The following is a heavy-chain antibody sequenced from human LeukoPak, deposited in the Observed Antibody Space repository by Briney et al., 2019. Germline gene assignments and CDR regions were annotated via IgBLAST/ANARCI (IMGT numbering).Heavy chain of an antibody. CDR1: GFSISSGYY. J-gene: IGHJ4*02. V-gene: IGHV4-38-2*02. CDR2: FYHSGST. Sequence: SETLSLTCTVSGFSISSGYYWGWIRQPPGKGLEWIGSFYHSGSTYYNPSLKSRVIISVDTSKNQFSLKFTSVTDADTAVYYCARGDRSGTYYIVTDFFDYWSQGTLVTVYS. CDR3: ARGDRSGTYYIVTDFFDY. D-gene: IGHD1-26*01.